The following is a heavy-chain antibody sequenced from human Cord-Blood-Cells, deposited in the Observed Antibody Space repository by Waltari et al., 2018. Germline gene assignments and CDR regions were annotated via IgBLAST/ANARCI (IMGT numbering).Heavy chain of an antibody. CDR1: GGSISSSSYY. CDR3: ARIYYYYYMDV. Sequence: QLQLQESGPGLVKPSETLSLTCTVSGGSISSSSYYWGWIRQPPGKGLEWIGSIYYSGSTYYNPSLKTRVTISVDTSKNQFSLKLSSVTAADTAVYYCARIYYYYYMDVWGKGTTVTVSS. J-gene: IGHJ6*03. CDR2: IYYSGST. V-gene: IGHV4-39*01.